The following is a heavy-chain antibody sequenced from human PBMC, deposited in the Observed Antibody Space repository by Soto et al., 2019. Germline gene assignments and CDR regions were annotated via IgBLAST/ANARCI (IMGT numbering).Heavy chain of an antibody. CDR2: IDNSGTT. V-gene: IGHV4-39*02. J-gene: IGHJ6*02. D-gene: IGHD5-12*01. CDR3: AREGGYDLDYYYYCMEV. Sequence: PSETLSLTCSVSGGSISSTSYYWGWIRQPPGKGLEWIGSIDNSGTTYYNPSLKNRVTISADTSKKHFSLKLSSVTAADTAVYYCAREGGYDLDYYYYCMEVWGQGTTVTVSS. CDR1: GGSISSTSYY.